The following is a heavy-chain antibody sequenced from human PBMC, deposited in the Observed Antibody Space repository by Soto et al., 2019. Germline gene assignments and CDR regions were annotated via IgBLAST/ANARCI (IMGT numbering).Heavy chain of an antibody. D-gene: IGHD3-22*01. V-gene: IGHV3-48*01. J-gene: IGHJ4*02. CDR3: SRPTCYYDGSGPAAY. CDR2: ISSSSSTI. Sequence: PGGSLRLSCAASGFTFSTYSMNWVRQAPGKGLEWVSYISSSSSTIFYTDSVKGRFTVSRDNAKNSLYLQMNSLRAEDTAVYYYSRPTCYYDGSGPAAYWGQGSRVRVAS. CDR1: GFTFSTYS.